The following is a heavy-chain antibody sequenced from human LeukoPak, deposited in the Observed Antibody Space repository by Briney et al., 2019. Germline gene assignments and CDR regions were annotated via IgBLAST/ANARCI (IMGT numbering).Heavy chain of an antibody. D-gene: IGHD1/OR15-1a*01. CDR2: IYTGGAT. Sequence: PGGSLRLSCAASGFTVSSNYMTWVRQAPGKGLEWVSVIYTGGATYYADSVKGRFTISRDNSKNTLYLQMNSLRAEDTAVYYCARNRAFDVWGQGTMVTVS. CDR1: GFTVSSNY. J-gene: IGHJ3*01. V-gene: IGHV3-53*01. CDR3: ARNRAFDV.